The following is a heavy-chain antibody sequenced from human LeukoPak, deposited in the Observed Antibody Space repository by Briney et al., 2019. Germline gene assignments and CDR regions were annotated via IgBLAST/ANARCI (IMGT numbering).Heavy chain of an antibody. J-gene: IGHJ4*02. CDR3: ARVSTKNSRGYRFDY. V-gene: IGHV4-30-4*07. CDR1: GGSISSGGYS. Sequence: SETLSLTCAVSGGSISSGGYSWSWIRQPPGKGLEWIGYIYYSGSTYYNPSLKSRVTISVDTSKNQFSLKLSSVTAADTAVYYSARVSTKNSRGYRFDYWGQGTLVSVSS. CDR2: IYYSGST. D-gene: IGHD2/OR15-2a*01.